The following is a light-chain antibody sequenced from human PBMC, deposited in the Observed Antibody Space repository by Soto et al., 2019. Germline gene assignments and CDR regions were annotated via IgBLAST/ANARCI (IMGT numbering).Light chain of an antibody. Sequence: DIQMTQSPSSLSASVGARVTITCRASQGISNYLAWYQQKPGKVPKLLIYAASTLQSGVPSRFRGSGSGTDFTSTISSLQPEDVVTYYCQKYNSAPLTFGPGTKVDIK. V-gene: IGKV1-27*01. CDR1: QGISNY. CDR2: AAS. J-gene: IGKJ3*01. CDR3: QKYNSAPLT.